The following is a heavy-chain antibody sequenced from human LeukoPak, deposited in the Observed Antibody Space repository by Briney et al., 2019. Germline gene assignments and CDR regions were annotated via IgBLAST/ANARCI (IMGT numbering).Heavy chain of an antibody. D-gene: IGHD2-2*01. CDR2: INHSGST. Sequence: SETLSLTCTVSGGSISSYYWSWIRQPPGKGLEWIGEINHSGSTNYNPSLKSRVTISVDTSKNQFSLKLSSVTAADTAVYYCASAFRYCSSASCYRSPNYYYYYGMDVWGQGTTVTVSS. CDR1: GGSISSYY. V-gene: IGHV4-34*01. CDR3: ASAFRYCSSASCYRSPNYYYYYGMDV. J-gene: IGHJ6*02.